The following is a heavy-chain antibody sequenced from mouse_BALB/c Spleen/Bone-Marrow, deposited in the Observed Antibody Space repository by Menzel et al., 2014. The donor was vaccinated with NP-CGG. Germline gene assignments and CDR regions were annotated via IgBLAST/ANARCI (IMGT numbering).Heavy chain of an antibody. CDR1: GFTFSSYG. CDR3: ARVYGWYFDV. Sequence: EVMLVESGGDLVKPGGSLKLSCAASGFTFSSYGMSWVRQTPDQRLEWVATISSGGSYTYYPDSVKGRFTISRDNAKNTLYLQMSSLKSEDTAMYYCARVYGWYFDVWGEGTTVTVSS. J-gene: IGHJ1*02. CDR2: ISSGGSYT. D-gene: IGHD1-1*01. V-gene: IGHV5-6*01.